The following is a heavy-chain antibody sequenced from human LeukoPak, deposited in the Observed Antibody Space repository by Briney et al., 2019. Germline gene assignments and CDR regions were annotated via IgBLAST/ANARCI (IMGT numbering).Heavy chain of an antibody. V-gene: IGHV3-64*02. CDR3: AREVDRVLDY. Sequence: PGGSLRLSCAASGFTFSSDSMHWLRQAPGKGLAYVSAISSNGDNTYYAGSVKGRFTISRDNSKNTLYLQMGSLRVEDMGVYYCAREVDRVLDYWGQGNLVTVSS. CDR2: ISSNGDNT. CDR1: GFTFSSDS. D-gene: IGHD2-2*01. J-gene: IGHJ4*02.